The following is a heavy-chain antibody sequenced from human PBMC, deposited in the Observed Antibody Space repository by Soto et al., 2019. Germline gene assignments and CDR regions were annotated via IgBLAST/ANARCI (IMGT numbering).Heavy chain of an antibody. J-gene: IGHJ6*02. D-gene: IGHD2-15*01. CDR2: IKQDGSEK. V-gene: IGHV3-7*01. CDR3: ARGGYCSGINCSAPRSYGMDV. Sequence: GSLRLSCAASGFTFSNYWMSWVRQAPGKGLEWVANIKQDGSEKNSVDSVKGRLSISRDNARKSLFLQMNSLRDEDTAVYYCARGGYCSGINCSAPRSYGMDVWGRGTTVTVSS. CDR1: GFTFSNYW.